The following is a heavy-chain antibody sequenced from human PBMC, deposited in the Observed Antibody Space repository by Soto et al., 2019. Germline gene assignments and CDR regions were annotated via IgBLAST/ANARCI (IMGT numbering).Heavy chain of an antibody. CDR2: IYYSGST. CDR3: ARDSLFKAVAGPYYYYGMDV. CDR1: GGSISSGCYY. V-gene: IGHV4-31*03. J-gene: IGHJ6*02. D-gene: IGHD6-19*01. Sequence: LSLTCTVSGGSISSGCYYWSWIRQHPGKGLEWIGYIYYSGSTYYNPSLKSRVTISVDTSKNQFSLKLSSVTAADTAVYYCARDSLFKAVAGPYYYYGMDVWGQGTTVTVSS.